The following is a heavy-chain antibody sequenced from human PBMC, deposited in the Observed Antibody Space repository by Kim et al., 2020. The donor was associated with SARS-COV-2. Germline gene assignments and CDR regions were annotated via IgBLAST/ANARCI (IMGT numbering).Heavy chain of an antibody. D-gene: IGHD3-10*01. CDR1: GFTFSSYA. Sequence: GGSLRLSCAASGFTFSSYAMHWVRQAPGKGLEWVAVISYDGSNKYYADSVKGRFTISRDNSKNTLYLQMNSLRAEDTAVYYCARGQQSLYGSGSYYFPSHWFDPWGQGTLVTVSS. V-gene: IGHV3-30-3*01. J-gene: IGHJ5*02. CDR2: ISYDGSNK. CDR3: ARGQQSLYGSGSYYFPSHWFDP.